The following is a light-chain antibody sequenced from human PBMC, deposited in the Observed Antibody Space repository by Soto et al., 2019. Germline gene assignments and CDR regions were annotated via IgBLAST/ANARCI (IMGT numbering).Light chain of an antibody. CDR2: GAS. J-gene: IGKJ1*01. V-gene: IGKV3-20*01. CDR1: QSISTN. CDR3: QQYGSSPPMT. Sequence: TQSPATLSVSPGERVTLSCRASQSISTNLAWYQQKPGQAPRLLIYGASTRDTHIPDRFSGTGSGTDFTLTISRLEPEDFAVYYCQQYGSSPPMTFGQGTKVEIK.